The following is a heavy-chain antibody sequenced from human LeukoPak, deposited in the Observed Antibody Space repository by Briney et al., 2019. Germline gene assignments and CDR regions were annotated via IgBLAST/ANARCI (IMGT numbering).Heavy chain of an antibody. CDR1: GYTFTDYW. V-gene: IGHV5-51*01. J-gene: IGHJ4*02. CDR2: IYPGDSDA. D-gene: IGHD6-13*01. CDR3: ATHSSSWTYFDY. Sequence: GEALKISCQGSGYTFTDYWSGWVRQRPGKGLEWMGIIYPGDSDARYSPSFQGQVTISVARSTSTAYLQWRSLKASDTAMYYCATHSSSWTYFDYWGQGTLVTVSS.